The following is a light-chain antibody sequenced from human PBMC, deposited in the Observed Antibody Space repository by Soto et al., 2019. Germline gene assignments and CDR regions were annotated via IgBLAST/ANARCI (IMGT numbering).Light chain of an antibody. CDR1: QGIRSS. Sequence: DIQLTQSPSFLSASVGDRVTITCRASQGIRSSLAWYQQRPGKAPKLLIYAASILQSGVPSRFSGSGSGTEFTLTISSLQPEDFATYYCQQLNLYPPFTFGQGTKLE. V-gene: IGKV1-9*01. J-gene: IGKJ2*01. CDR2: AAS. CDR3: QQLNLYPPFT.